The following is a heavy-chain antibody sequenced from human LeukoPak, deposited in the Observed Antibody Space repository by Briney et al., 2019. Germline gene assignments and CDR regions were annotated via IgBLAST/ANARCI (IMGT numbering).Heavy chain of an antibody. CDR2: ISGSGGTT. Sequence: GGSLRLSCAASGFTFSSYAMDWVRQAPGKGLEWVSAISGSGGTTYYPDSVKGRFTISRDNSKNTLYLQMNSLRAEDTAVYYCAKAIQPNYFDYWGQGTLVTVSS. D-gene: IGHD5-18*01. CDR1: GFTFSSYA. V-gene: IGHV3-23*01. CDR3: AKAIQPNYFDY. J-gene: IGHJ4*02.